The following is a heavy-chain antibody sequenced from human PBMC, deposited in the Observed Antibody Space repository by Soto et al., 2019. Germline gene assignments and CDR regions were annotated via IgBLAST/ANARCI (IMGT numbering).Heavy chain of an antibody. Sequence: NPSETLSLTCTVSDNSISSFYWSWIRQPPGKGLEWIGYIYFSGSTNYNPSLKSRVTISIDTSKSQFSLKLTSVTTADTAMYYCARTTVADNFGNWFHPWGLGALVTVSS. V-gene: IGHV4-59*01. D-gene: IGHD6-19*01. J-gene: IGHJ5*02. CDR3: ARTTVADNFGNWFHP. CDR2: IYFSGST. CDR1: DNSISSFY.